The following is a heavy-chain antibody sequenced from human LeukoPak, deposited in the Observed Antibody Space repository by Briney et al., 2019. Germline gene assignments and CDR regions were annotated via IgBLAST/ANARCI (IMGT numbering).Heavy chain of an antibody. CDR2: IYYSGST. CDR3: ARTRRNSGSYYGDY. V-gene: IGHV4-39*01. D-gene: IGHD1-26*01. CDR1: GGSISSSSYY. Sequence: SETLSLTCTVSGGSISSSSYYWGWIRQPPGKGLEWIGSIYYSGSTYYNPSLKSRVTISVDTSKNQFSLKLSSVTAADTAVYYCARTRRNSGSYYGDYWGQGTLVTVSS. J-gene: IGHJ4*02.